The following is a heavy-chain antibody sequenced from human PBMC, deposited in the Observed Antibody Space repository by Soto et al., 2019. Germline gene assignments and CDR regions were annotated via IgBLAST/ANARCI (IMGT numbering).Heavy chain of an antibody. CDR1: GYTFTSYG. CDR2: ISAYNGNT. Sequence: LKVSCKASGYTFTSYGISWVRQAPGQGLEWMGWISAYNGNTNYAQKLQGRVTMTTDTSTSTAYMELNSLRAEDTAVYYCARVMRASDAFDIWGQGTMVTVSS. D-gene: IGHD3-16*01. V-gene: IGHV1-18*01. CDR3: ARVMRASDAFDI. J-gene: IGHJ3*02.